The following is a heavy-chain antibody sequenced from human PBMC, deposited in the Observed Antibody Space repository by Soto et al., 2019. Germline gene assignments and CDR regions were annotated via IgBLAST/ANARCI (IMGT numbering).Heavy chain of an antibody. CDR3: ARLGYSGYGPFDY. CDR1: GGSISSSSYY. CDR2: IYYSGST. Sequence: SETLSLTCTVSGGSISSSSYYWSWIRQPPGKGLEWIGYIYYSGSTNYNPSLKSRVTISVDTSKNQFSLKLSSVTAADTAVYYCARLGYSGYGPFDYWGQGTLVTVSS. V-gene: IGHV4-61*05. D-gene: IGHD5-12*01. J-gene: IGHJ4*02.